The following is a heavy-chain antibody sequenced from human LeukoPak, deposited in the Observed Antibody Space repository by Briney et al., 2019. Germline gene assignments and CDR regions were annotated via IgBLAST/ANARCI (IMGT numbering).Heavy chain of an antibody. CDR1: GFTFSSYE. V-gene: IGHV3-48*03. J-gene: IGHJ6*04. Sequence: GGSLRLSCAASGFTFSSYEMNWVRQAPGKGLEWVSYISSSGSTTYYADSVKGRLTTSRDNAKNSLYLQMNSLRAEDTAVYYCAELGITMIGGVWGKGTTVTISS. CDR2: ISSSGSTT. CDR3: AELGITMIGGV. D-gene: IGHD3-10*02.